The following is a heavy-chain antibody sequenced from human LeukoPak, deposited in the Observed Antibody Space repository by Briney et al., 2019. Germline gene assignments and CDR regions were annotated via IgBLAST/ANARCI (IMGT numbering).Heavy chain of an antibody. CDR2: IYTSGST. V-gene: IGHV4-4*07. Sequence: KPSETLSLTCTVSGGSISSYYWSWIRQPAGKGLEWIGRIYTSGSTNYNPSLKSRVTMSLDTSKNLFSLKLNSVTAADTAVYYCVRDGPSWGLLWGQGALVTVSS. D-gene: IGHD7-27*01. J-gene: IGHJ4*02. CDR1: GGSISSYY. CDR3: VRDGPSWGLL.